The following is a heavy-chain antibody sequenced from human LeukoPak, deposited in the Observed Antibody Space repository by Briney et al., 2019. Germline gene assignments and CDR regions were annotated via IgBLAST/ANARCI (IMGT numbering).Heavy chain of an antibody. J-gene: IGHJ3*02. D-gene: IGHD7-27*01. Sequence: SETLSLTCAVYGGSFSGYYWNWIRQPPGKGLEWIGEINHSGSTNSNPSLKSRVTISVDTSKNQFSLKLSSVTAADTAVYYCARGQLGSGAFDIWGQGTMVTVSS. CDR1: GGSFSGYY. CDR2: INHSGST. V-gene: IGHV4-34*01. CDR3: ARGQLGSGAFDI.